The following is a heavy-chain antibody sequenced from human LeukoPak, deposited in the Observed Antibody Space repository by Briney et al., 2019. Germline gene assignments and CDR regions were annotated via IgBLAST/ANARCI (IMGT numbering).Heavy chain of an antibody. Sequence: PSETLFLXCTVSGGSTSSYYWSWIRQPPGKGLEWIGYIYYSGSTNYNPSLKSRVTISVDTSKNQFSLKLSSVTAADTAVYYCAKESTSYHWYFDLWGRGTLVTVSS. CDR2: IYYSGST. CDR1: GGSTSSYY. V-gene: IGHV4-59*01. J-gene: IGHJ2*01. CDR3: AKESTSYHWYFDL.